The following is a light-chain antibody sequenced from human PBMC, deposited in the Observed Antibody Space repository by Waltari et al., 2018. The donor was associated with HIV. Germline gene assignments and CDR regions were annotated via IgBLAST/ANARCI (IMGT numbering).Light chain of an antibody. CDR2: GNN. V-gene: IGLV1-40*01. CDR3: QSYDSSLSGSVV. J-gene: IGLJ2*01. Sequence: SVLTQPPSVSGAPGQRVTISCTGSSSNIGANYDVPWHQQFPRTAPKLLLSGNNDRPSGFPDRFSGSRSGTSASLAITGLQADDEADYYCQSYDSSLSGSVVFGGGTKLTVL. CDR1: SSNIGANYD.